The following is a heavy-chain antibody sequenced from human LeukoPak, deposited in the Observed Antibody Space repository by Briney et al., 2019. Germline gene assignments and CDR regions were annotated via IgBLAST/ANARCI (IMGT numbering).Heavy chain of an antibody. Sequence: PGGSLRLSCAASGFTFSSYAMSWVRQAPGKGLEWVSAISGSGGSTYYADSVKGRFTISRDNSKNTLYLQMNSLRAEDRAVYYCAKDLDCSSTSCYPDYWGQGTLVTVSS. CDR1: GFTFSSYA. CDR3: AKDLDCSSTSCYPDY. D-gene: IGHD2-2*01. CDR2: ISGSGGST. V-gene: IGHV3-23*01. J-gene: IGHJ4*02.